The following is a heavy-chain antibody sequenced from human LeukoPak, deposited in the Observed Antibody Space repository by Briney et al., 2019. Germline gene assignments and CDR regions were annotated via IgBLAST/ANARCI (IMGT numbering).Heavy chain of an antibody. V-gene: IGHV3-48*03. CDR3: GRGDYGGPRWYFDL. CDR1: GFTFSSYE. Sequence: GGSLTLSCADSGFTFSSYEMNCVRQAPGKGLEWVSYISSSGSTIYYADPVKGRFTISRDNAKNSLYLRMVSVRAEDTAVYYCGRGDYGGPRWYFDLWGRGTLVTVSS. J-gene: IGHJ2*01. D-gene: IGHD4-23*01. CDR2: ISSSGSTI.